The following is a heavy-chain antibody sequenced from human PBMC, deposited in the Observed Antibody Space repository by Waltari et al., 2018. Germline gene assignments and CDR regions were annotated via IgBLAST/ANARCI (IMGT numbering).Heavy chain of an antibody. Sequence: VQLVESGGGMVKPGGSLRLSCAASGFTFSSYSMNWVRQAPGKGLEGVSSISSSSSYKYYEDSVKGRFTISRDNSKNTLYLQMNSLRAEDTAVYYCAKDHGWDYWGQGTLVTVSS. J-gene: IGHJ4*02. CDR3: AKDHGWDY. CDR2: ISSSSSYK. D-gene: IGHD6-19*01. V-gene: IGHV3-21*04. CDR1: GFTFSSYS.